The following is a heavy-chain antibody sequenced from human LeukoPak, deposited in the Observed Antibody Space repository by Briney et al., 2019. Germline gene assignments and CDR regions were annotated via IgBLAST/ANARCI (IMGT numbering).Heavy chain of an antibody. V-gene: IGHV1-2*02. J-gene: IGHJ6*03. CDR1: GYTFIGYF. CDR2: INPNSGGT. CDR3: ARDLSYFDSSGYYCYYNKDV. D-gene: IGHD3-22*01. Sequence: ASVKVSCKASGYTFIGYFIHWVRQAPGQGLEWMGWINPNSGGTNYAQKFQGRVTMTGDTSISTAYMELSRLRSDDTAVYYCARDLSYFDSSGYYCYYNKDVWGKGTTVTISS.